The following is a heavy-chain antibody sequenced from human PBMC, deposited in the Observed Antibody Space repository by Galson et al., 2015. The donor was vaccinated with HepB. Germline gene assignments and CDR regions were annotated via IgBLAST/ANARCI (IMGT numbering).Heavy chain of an antibody. Sequence: TLSLTCTDSGGSISSGGYYWSWIRQHPGKGLEWIGYIYYSGSTYYNPSLKSRVTISVDTSKNQFSLKLSSVTAADTAVYYCARDKIQIWFRVGAFDIWGLGTTVTVSS. J-gene: IGHJ3*02. CDR2: IYYSGST. CDR1: GGSISSGGYY. CDR3: ARDKIQIWFRVGAFDI. V-gene: IGHV4-31*03. D-gene: IGHD5-18*01.